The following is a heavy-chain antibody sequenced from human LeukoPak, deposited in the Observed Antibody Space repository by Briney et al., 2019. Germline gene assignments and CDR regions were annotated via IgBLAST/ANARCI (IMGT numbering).Heavy chain of an antibody. CDR1: GFTVSSNY. J-gene: IGHJ6*02. V-gene: IGHV3-53*04. CDR2: IYSGGST. CDR3: ARGDMVRGFSSFYGMGV. Sequence: GGSLRLSCAASGFTVSSNYMSWVRQAPGKGLEWVSVIYSGGSTYYADSVKGRFTISRHDSKNTLYLQMNSLRAEDTAVYYCARGDMVRGFSSFYGMGVWGQGTTVTVSS. D-gene: IGHD3-10*01.